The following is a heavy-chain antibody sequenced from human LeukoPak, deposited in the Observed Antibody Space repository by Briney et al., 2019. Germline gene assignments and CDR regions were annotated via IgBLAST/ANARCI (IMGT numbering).Heavy chain of an antibody. Sequence: SETLSLTCTVSGGSISSYYWSWIRRPPGKGLEWIGYIYYSGSTNYNPSLKSRVTISVDTSENQFSLKLNSVTAADTAVYYCARGGYCSGGSCYGGRVDYWGQGTLVTVSS. D-gene: IGHD2-15*01. CDR1: GGSISSYY. J-gene: IGHJ4*02. V-gene: IGHV4-59*01. CDR2: IYYSGST. CDR3: ARGGYCSGGSCYGGRVDY.